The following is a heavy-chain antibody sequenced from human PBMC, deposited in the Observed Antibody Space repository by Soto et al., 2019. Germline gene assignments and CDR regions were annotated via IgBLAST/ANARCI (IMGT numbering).Heavy chain of an antibody. V-gene: IGHV4-31*03. CDR2: IYYSGST. Sequence: SETLSLTCTVSGGSISSGGYYWSWIRQHPGKGLEWIGYIYYSGSTYYNPSLKGRVTISVDTSKNQFSLKLSSVTAADTAVYYCARDENDYGDYVSPYYYYGMDVWGQGTTVTV. D-gene: IGHD4-17*01. CDR1: GGSISSGGYY. J-gene: IGHJ6*02. CDR3: ARDENDYGDYVSPYYYYGMDV.